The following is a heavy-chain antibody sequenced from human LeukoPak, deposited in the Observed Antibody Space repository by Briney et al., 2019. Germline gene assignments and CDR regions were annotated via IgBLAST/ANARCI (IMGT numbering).Heavy chain of an antibody. V-gene: IGHV3-21*01. J-gene: IGHJ2*01. CDR1: GFTFNNYI. CDR3: ARVRSYDILTGYPNYWHFDL. D-gene: IGHD3-9*01. CDR2: ISSSSDYI. Sequence: GGSLRLSCAASGFTFNNYIMNWVRQAPGKGLEWVSSISSSSDYIYYADSVKGRFTISRDNAKNSLYLQMNSLRAEDTAVYYCARVRSYDILTGYPNYWHFDLWGRGTLVTVSS.